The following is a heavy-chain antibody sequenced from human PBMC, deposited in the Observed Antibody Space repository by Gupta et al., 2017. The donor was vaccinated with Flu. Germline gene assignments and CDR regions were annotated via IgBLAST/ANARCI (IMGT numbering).Heavy chain of an antibody. V-gene: IGHV3-73*01. CDR2: IRNKVGTDAT. CDR1: GIIFSGSV. Sequence: EVQLVESGGGLVQPGGSVKLSCAASGIIFSGSVMQWVRQSSGKGREVVGGIRNKVGTDATAAAASVNGRFSMSRENLRNTEYLQRGGRKTEDTSLYKSVSYVSRWVAPWGQGTLFLVS. D-gene: IGHD2-8*01. CDR3: VSYVSRWVAP. J-gene: IGHJ4*02.